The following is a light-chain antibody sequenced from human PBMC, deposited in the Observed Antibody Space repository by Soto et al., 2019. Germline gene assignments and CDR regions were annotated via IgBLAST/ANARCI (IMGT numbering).Light chain of an antibody. CDR1: KSVSSSY. CDR2: DAS. CDR3: QKYGSSPLT. V-gene: IGKV3D-20*01. J-gene: IGKJ4*01. Sequence: EIVLTQSPATLSLSPGERVTLSCGASKSVSSSYLTWYQQKPGLAPRLLIYDASSRATGIPDRFSGSGSGTDFTLTISRLEPEDFAVYYCQKYGSSPLTFGGGTKVEIK.